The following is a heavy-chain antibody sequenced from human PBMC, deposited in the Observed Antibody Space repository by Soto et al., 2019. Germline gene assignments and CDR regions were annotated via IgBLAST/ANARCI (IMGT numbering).Heavy chain of an antibody. CDR3: ARDPQSYYYDSSQELLDP. D-gene: IGHD3-22*01. Sequence: GGSLRLSCAASGFTFSSYAMSWVRQAPGKGLEWVSAISGSGGSTYYADSAKGRFTISRDNSKNTLYLQMNSLRAEDTAVYYCARDPQSYYYDSSQELLDPWGQGTLVTVSS. CDR2: ISGSGGST. V-gene: IGHV3-23*01. J-gene: IGHJ5*02. CDR1: GFTFSSYA.